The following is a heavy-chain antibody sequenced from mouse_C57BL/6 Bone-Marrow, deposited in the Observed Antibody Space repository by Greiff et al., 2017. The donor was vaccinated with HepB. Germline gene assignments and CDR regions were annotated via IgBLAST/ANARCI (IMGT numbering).Heavy chain of an antibody. CDR1: GYAFSSYW. J-gene: IGHJ2*01. CDR3: AREGYGSSSTFDY. V-gene: IGHV1-80*01. Sequence: VQLQQSGAELVKPGASVKISCKASGYAFSSYWMNWVKQRPGKGLEWIGQIYPGDGDTNYNGKFKGKATLTADKSSSTAYMQLSSLTSEDSAVYFCAREGYGSSSTFDYWGQGTTLTVSS. D-gene: IGHD1-1*01. CDR2: IYPGDGDT.